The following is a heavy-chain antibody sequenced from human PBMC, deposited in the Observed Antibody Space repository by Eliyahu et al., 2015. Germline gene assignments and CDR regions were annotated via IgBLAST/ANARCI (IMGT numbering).Heavy chain of an antibody. CDR3: ARHIVGATWGGAYYYYGMDV. D-gene: IGHD1-26*01. Sequence: QVQLQESGPGLVKPSETLSLTCTVXGGSXSSYXWSWIRQPPGXGLXWIXYIYYSGSTNYNHSLKSXVTISVDTSKNQFSLKLSSVTAADTAVYYCARHIVGATWGGAYYYYGMDVWGQGTTVTVSS. J-gene: IGHJ6*02. CDR1: GGSXSSYX. CDR2: IYYSGST. V-gene: IGHV4-59*01.